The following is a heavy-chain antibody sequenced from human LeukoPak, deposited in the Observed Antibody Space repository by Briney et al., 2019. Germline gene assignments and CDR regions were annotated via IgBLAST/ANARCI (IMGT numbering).Heavy chain of an antibody. CDR2: ISSSGSVT. CDR1: GFMFGSFS. CDR3: ARGQPDSGGHYYSWYFDY. V-gene: IGHV3-21*01. D-gene: IGHD3-22*01. J-gene: IGHJ4*02. Sequence: GGSLRLSCAASGFMFGSFSMNWVRQAPGRGLEWVSSISSSGSVTYYADSVKGRFTASKDNARNSLHLQMNNLAVEDTATYFCARGQPDSGGHYYSWYFDYWGQGTPVTVSS.